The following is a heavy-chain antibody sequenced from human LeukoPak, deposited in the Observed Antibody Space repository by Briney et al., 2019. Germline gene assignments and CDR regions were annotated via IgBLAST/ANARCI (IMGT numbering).Heavy chain of an antibody. CDR3: VRGLLTSMVAATP. J-gene: IGHJ5*02. CDR2: IKSKTDGGAS. CDR1: GFTFSNAW. V-gene: IGHV3-15*01. Sequence: GGSLRLSCAASGFTFSNAWMCWVRQAPGKGLEWVGRIKSKTDGGASDYAAPVKGRFTISRDDSKNTLYLQMNSLKTEDTAVYYCVRGLLTSMVAATPWGQGTLVTVSS. D-gene: IGHD2-15*01.